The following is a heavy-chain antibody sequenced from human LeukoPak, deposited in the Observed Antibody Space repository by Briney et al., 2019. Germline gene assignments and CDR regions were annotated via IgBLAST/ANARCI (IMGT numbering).Heavy chain of an antibody. D-gene: IGHD2-2*01. CDR2: ISDDLGT. CDR1: GFTFSSYA. V-gene: IGHV3-23*01. J-gene: IGHJ4*02. Sequence: GGSLRLSCAASGFTFSSYAMSVLRRAPGKGLEWVSAISDDLGTYHADSVKGRFTISRDNSRNTLYLQMTSLRAEDTAVYYCARGNSGHCTGATCYALDYWGQGTLVTVSS. CDR3: ARGNSGHCTGATCYALDY.